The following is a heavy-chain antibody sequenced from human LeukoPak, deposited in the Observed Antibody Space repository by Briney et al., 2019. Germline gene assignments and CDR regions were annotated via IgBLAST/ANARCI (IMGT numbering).Heavy chain of an antibody. CDR1: GYTFTSYD. CDR3: FGYCSSTSCYDGWFDP. Sequence: GASVKVSCKASGYTFTSYDINWVRQATGQGLEWMGWMNPNSGNTGYAQKFQGRVTMTRNTSISTAYMELSSLRSEDTAVYYCFGYCSSTSCYDGWFDPWGQGTLVTVSA. V-gene: IGHV1-8*01. D-gene: IGHD2-2*01. J-gene: IGHJ5*02. CDR2: MNPNSGNT.